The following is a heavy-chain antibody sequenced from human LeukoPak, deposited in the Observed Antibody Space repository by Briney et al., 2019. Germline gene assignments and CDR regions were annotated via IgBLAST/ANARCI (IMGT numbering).Heavy chain of an antibody. J-gene: IGHJ4*02. CDR2: ISGSGGST. V-gene: IGHV3-23*01. Sequence: GGSLRLSCAASGFTFSSYAMSWVRQAPGKGLEWVSAISGSGGSTYYADSVKGRFTISRDNSKNTLYLQMNSLRAEDTAVYYCAKARSGWLQSEEDYWGQGTLVTVSS. D-gene: IGHD5-24*01. CDR1: GFTFSSYA. CDR3: AKARSGWLQSEEDY.